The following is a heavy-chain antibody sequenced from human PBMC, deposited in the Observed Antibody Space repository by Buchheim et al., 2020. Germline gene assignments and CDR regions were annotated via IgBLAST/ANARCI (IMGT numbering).Heavy chain of an antibody. CDR3: ARDLFGYYYDSSGYYPGDY. D-gene: IGHD3-22*01. V-gene: IGHV3-30-3*01. CDR1: GFTFSSYA. CDR2: ISYDGSNK. J-gene: IGHJ4*02. Sequence: QVQLVESGGGVVQPGRSLRLSCADSGFTFSSYAMHWVRQAPGKGLEWVAVISYDGSNKYYADSVKARFTISRDNSKNTLYLQMNSLRAEDTAVYYCARDLFGYYYDSSGYYPGDYWGQGTL.